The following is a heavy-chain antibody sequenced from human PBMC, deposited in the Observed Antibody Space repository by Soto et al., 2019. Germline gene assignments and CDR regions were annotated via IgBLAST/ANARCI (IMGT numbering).Heavy chain of an antibody. D-gene: IGHD7-27*01. CDR3: TRQVAVGILDS. J-gene: IGHJ5*01. CDR1: GVSVSTTY. CDR2: IYGGSTT. V-gene: IGHV3-53*04. Sequence: EVQLVESGGGLVRPGGFLRLSCAASGVSVSTTYMSWVRQAPRKGLEWVSVIYGGSTTQYADSVKGRFTIARDNSRNTVFLQMNMLIRDDTAVYYCTRQVAVGILDSWGRGTLVTVPS.